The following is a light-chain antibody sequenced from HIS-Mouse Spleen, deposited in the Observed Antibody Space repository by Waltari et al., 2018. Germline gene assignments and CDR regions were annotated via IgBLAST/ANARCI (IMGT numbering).Light chain of an antibody. J-gene: IGLJ3*02. CDR3: AAWDDSLNGWV. V-gene: IGLV1-44*01. CDR2: SNN. CDR1: SLNLGSTT. Sequence: QSVLTQPPSASGTPGQRVTISCSGSSLNLGSTTVHCYQQPPGTAPKLLIYSNNQRPSGVPDRFSGSKSGTSASLAISGLQSEDEADYYCAAWDDSLNGWVFGGGTKLTVL.